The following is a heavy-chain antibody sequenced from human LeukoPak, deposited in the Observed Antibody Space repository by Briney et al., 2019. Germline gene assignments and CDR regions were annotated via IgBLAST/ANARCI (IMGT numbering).Heavy chain of an antibody. V-gene: IGHV4-59*01. Sequence: PSETLSLTCTVSGGSISSYYWSWIRQPPGKGLEWMGYIYYTGSTNYNPSLRSRVTISVDTSKNQLSLRLTSVTAADAAVYYCARGLPAEGGRGAFDYWGQGTLVTVSS. D-gene: IGHD3-10*01. J-gene: IGHJ4*02. CDR1: GGSISSYY. CDR3: ARGLPAEGGRGAFDY. CDR2: IYYTGST.